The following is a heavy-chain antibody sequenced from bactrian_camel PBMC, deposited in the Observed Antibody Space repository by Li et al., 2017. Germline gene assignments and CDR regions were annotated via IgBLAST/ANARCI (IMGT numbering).Heavy chain of an antibody. CDR1: GWTYSRSLRC. V-gene: IGHV3S54*01. D-gene: IGHD7*01. CDR2: IPIGDGAS. J-gene: IGHJ4*01. CDR3: AYSVRWWPCYARSDSFDT. Sequence: HVQLVESGGDSVQAGGSLRLSCVVSGWTYSRSLRCMGWFRQDAEKKREEVAIIPIGDGASWYADSVKGRFIISQDSAKDTLYLQMDSLKVEDTAMYYCAYSVRWWPCYARSDSFDTGGQGTQVTVS.